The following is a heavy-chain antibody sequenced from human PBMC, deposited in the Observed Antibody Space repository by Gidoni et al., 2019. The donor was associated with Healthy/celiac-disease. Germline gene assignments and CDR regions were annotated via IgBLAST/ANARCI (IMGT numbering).Heavy chain of an antibody. CDR1: GFTFSRYS. V-gene: IGHV3-21*01. CDR2: ISSSSSYI. Sequence: EVQLVESGGGLVKPGGSLRLSCAASGFTFSRYSMNWVRQAPGKGLVWVSSISSSSSYIYYADSVKGRFTISRDNAKNSLYLQMNSLRAEDTAVYYCARALGDSGYYYGMDVWGQGTTVTVSS. CDR3: ARALGDSGYYYGMDV. J-gene: IGHJ6*02. D-gene: IGHD3-16*01.